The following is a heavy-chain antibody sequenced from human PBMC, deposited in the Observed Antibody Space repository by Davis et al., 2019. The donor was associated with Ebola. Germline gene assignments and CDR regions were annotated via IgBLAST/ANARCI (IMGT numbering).Heavy chain of an antibody. J-gene: IGHJ4*02. CDR1: GFTFSTYS. Sequence: GESLKISCSASGFTFSTYSMNWVRQAPGKGLEWVSSISRSSSFIYYADSVKGRFTISRDNAKNSLYLQMNSLRAEDTAVYYCAREKMTMVNHYFDYWGQGTLVTVSS. D-gene: IGHD4/OR15-4a*01. CDR2: ISRSSSFI. V-gene: IGHV3-21*01. CDR3: AREKMTMVNHYFDY.